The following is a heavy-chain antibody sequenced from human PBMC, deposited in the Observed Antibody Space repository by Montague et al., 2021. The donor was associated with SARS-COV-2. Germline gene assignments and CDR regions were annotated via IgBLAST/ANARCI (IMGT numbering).Heavy chain of an antibody. CDR1: GGSVSDYY. Sequence: SETLSLTCAVYGGSVSDYYRGWIRQPPGKGLEWIGEINHSGSTNYNPSLKSRVTTSVDTSKNRFSLKLTSVTAADTAVYYCARGPRITMIVVVITDIWFDPWGQGTLVTVSS. CDR2: INHSGST. CDR3: ARGPRITMIVVVITDIWFDP. V-gene: IGHV4-34*01. J-gene: IGHJ5*02. D-gene: IGHD3-22*01.